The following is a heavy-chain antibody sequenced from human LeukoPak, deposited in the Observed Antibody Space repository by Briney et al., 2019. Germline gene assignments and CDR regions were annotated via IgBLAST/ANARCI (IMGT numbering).Heavy chain of an antibody. J-gene: IGHJ5*02. CDR1: GYTFTSYG. Sequence: ASVKVSCKASGYTFTSYGISWVRQAPGQGIEWMGWISAYNGNTNYAQKLQGRVTMTTDTSTSTAYMELRSLRSDDTAVYYCARVFGPYGSGSSGNWFDPWGQGTLVTVSS. V-gene: IGHV1-18*01. CDR2: ISAYNGNT. D-gene: IGHD3-10*01. CDR3: ARVFGPYGSGSSGNWFDP.